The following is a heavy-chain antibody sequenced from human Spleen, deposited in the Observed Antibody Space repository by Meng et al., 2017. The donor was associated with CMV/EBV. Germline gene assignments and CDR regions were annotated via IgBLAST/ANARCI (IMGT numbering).Heavy chain of an antibody. CDR2: INHSGST. Sequence: HGQPQQWGAGRLRASGTLSPTCAGYGWSSSGSYWSWIRQPPGKRLAWIGEINHSGSTNYNPSLKRRVTISVDTSKNQFSLKLSSVSAADTAVYYCARDPAAGFFDYWGQGTLVTVSS. CDR3: ARDPAAGFFDY. CDR1: GWSSSGSY. J-gene: IGHJ4*02. V-gene: IGHV4-34*01. D-gene: IGHD6-13*01.